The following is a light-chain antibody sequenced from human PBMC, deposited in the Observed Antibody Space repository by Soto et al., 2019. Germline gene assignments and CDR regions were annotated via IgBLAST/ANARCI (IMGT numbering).Light chain of an antibody. J-gene: IGLJ1*01. Sequence: SSDLTQPPSVSVAPGQTAKRSCGGNDFGSESVHCDQQRPGQAPVVVVYDDGDGPSGISERFSGSNSGNTATLTINRVEAGDEADYYCQVWDEGSDQYVFGTGTKVTVL. V-gene: IGLV3-21*02. CDR2: DDG. CDR1: DFGSES. CDR3: QVWDEGSDQYV.